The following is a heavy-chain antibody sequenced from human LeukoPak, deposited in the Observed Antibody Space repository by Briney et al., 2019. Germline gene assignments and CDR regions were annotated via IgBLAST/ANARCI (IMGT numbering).Heavy chain of an antibody. Sequence: ASETLSLTCTVSGDPITKTNWWGWVRQPPGRGLQWVGQIYHGGSTDYNPSLKSRVSISMDKSKNQFSLRLTSVTAADTAVYYCARLVDLGAFDIWGQGTMVTVSS. J-gene: IGHJ3*02. CDR2: IYHGGST. CDR1: GDPITKTNW. D-gene: IGHD1-26*01. V-gene: IGHV4-4*02. CDR3: ARLVDLGAFDI.